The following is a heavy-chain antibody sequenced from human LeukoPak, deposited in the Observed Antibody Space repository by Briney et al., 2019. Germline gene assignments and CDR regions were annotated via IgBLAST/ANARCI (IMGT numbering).Heavy chain of an antibody. CDR2: IYYSGST. CDR3: ARDPFHPPPFVVVTAIPEAEDAFDI. V-gene: IGHV4-39*07. J-gene: IGHJ3*02. Sequence: SETLSLTCTFSGDSISNSDYYWGWIRQPPGKGLEWIGSIYYSGSTYYNPSLKSRVTISVDTSKNQFSLKLSSVTAADTAVYYCARDPFHPPPFVVVTAIPEAEDAFDIWGQGTMVTVFS. CDR1: GDSISNSDYY. D-gene: IGHD2-21*02.